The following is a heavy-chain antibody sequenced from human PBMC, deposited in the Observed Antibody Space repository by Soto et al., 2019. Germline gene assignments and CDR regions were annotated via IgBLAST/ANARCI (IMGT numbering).Heavy chain of an antibody. J-gene: IGHJ4*02. CDR3: ARDRHCTNGVCYSGYDFDY. D-gene: IGHD2-8*01. CDR2: ISSSSSYI. CDR1: GFTFSSYS. V-gene: IGHV3-21*01. Sequence: GGSLRLSCAASGFTFSSYSMNWVRQAPGKGLEWVSSISSSSSYIYYADSVKGRFTISRDNAKNSLYLQMNSLRAEDTAVYYCARDRHCTNGVCYSGYDFDYWGQGTLVTVSS.